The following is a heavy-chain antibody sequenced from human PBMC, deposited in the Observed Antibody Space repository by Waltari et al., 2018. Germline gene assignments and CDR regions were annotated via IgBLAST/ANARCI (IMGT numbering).Heavy chain of an antibody. V-gene: IGHV1-18*01. CDR1: GYAFSTHG. Sequence: QVQLVQSGPEVKKPGASVKVSCKASGYAFSTHGIGWVRQAPGQGLEWMGWISAYDGYTNHAQKVQDRVTMTTDTSTNTSYLELRSLRSDDTAVYYCARGSSKQYYDYWGQGTLVTVSS. CDR3: ARGSSKQYYDY. CDR2: ISAYDGYT. D-gene: IGHD2-15*01. J-gene: IGHJ4*02.